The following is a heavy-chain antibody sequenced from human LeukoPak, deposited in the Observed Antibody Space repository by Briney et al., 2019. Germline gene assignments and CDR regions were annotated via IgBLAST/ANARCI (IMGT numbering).Heavy chain of an antibody. D-gene: IGHD1-26*01. V-gene: IGHV4-39*07. CDR1: GGSISSRSNY. CDR3: ARGWYSGSYSGGFDY. Sequence: PSETLSLTCTVSGGSISSRSNYWGWIRQPPGKGLEWIGNMYYSGSTYYYPSLKSRVTISVDTSKKQFSLKLNSVTAADTAVYYCARGWYSGSYSGGFDYWGQGTLVTVSS. J-gene: IGHJ4*02. CDR2: MYYSGST.